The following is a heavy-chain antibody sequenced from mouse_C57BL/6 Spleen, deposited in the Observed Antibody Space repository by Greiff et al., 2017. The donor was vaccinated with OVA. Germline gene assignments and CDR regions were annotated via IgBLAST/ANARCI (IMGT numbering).Heavy chain of an antibody. J-gene: IGHJ1*03. CDR1: GFTFSSYA. Sequence: EVQLVESGGGLVKPGGSLKLSCAASGFTFSSYAMSWVRQTPEKRLEWVATISDGGSYTYYPDNVKGRFTISRDNAKNNLYLQMSHLKSEDTAMYYCARDYITTGYFDVWGTGTTVTVSS. CDR2: ISDGGSYT. V-gene: IGHV5-4*01. D-gene: IGHD1-1*01. CDR3: ARDYITTGYFDV.